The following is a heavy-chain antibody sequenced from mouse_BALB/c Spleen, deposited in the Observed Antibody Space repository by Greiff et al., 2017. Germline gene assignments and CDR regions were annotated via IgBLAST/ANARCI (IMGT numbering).Heavy chain of an antibody. CDR2: INSNGGST. Sequence: EVMLVESGGGLVQPGGSLKLSCAASGFTFSSYGMSWVRQTPDKRLELVATINSNGGSTYYPDSVKGRFTISRDNAKNTLYLQMSSLKSEDTAMYYCARAKAYYRYDEMDYWGQGTSVTVSS. CDR3: ARAKAYYRYDEMDY. V-gene: IGHV5-6-3*01. J-gene: IGHJ4*01. CDR1: GFTFSSYG. D-gene: IGHD2-14*01.